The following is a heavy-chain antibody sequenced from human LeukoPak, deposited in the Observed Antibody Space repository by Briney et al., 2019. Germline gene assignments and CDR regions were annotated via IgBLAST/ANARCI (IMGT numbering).Heavy chain of an antibody. J-gene: IGHJ5*02. CDR1: GYSISSGYY. CDR2: IYHSGST. D-gene: IGHD3-3*01. V-gene: IGHV4-38-2*02. Sequence: SETLSLTCTVSGYSISSGYYWGWIRQPPGKGLEWIGSIYHSGSTYYNPSLKSRVTISVDTSKNQFSLKLSSVTAADTAVYYCARLPALWSGYYTGGWFDPWGQGTLVTVSS. CDR3: ARLPALWSGYYTGGWFDP.